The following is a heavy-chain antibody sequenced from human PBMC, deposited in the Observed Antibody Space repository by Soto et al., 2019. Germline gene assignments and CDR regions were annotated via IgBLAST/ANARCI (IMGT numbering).Heavy chain of an antibody. V-gene: IGHV4-34*01. D-gene: IGHD5-18*01. J-gene: IGHJ4*02. Sequence: SETLSLTCAVYGGSFSGYYWSWIRQPPGKGPEWIGEINHSGSTNYNPSLKSRVTISVDTSKNQFSLKLSSVTAADTAVYYCATITTPGYSYGRIDYWGQGTLVTVSS. CDR1: GGSFSGYY. CDR3: ATITTPGYSYGRIDY. CDR2: INHSGST.